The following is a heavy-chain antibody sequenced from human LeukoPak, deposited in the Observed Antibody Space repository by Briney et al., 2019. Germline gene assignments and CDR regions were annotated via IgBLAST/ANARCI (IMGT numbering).Heavy chain of an antibody. CDR2: IIPILSIA. Sequence: SVKVSCKASGDTFSSYTISWVRQAPGQGLEWMGRIIPILSIANYAQKFQGRVTITADKSTSTAYMELSSLRSEDTAIYYCACGTYCGGDCYSAGGWFDPWGQGTLVTVSS. V-gene: IGHV1-69*02. J-gene: IGHJ5*02. CDR3: ACGTYCGGDCYSAGGWFDP. CDR1: GDTFSSYT. D-gene: IGHD2-21*02.